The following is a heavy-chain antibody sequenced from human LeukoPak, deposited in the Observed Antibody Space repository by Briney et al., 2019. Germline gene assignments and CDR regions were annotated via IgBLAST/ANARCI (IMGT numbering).Heavy chain of an antibody. J-gene: IGHJ5*02. V-gene: IGHV4-34*01. CDR2: INHSGST. CDR1: GGSFSDYY. D-gene: IGHD2-15*01. CDR3: ARHEPPVVVVAATGDFWFDP. Sequence: SETLSLTCAVYGGSFSDYYWSWIRQPPGKGLEWIGEINHSGSTNYNPSLKSRVTISVDTSKNQFSLKLSSVTAADTAVYYCARHEPPVVVVAATGDFWFDPWGQGTLVTVSS.